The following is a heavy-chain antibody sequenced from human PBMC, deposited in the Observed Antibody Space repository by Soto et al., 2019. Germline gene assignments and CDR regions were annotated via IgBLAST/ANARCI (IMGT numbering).Heavy chain of an antibody. D-gene: IGHD3-10*01. Sequence: EVQLLESGGGLVQPGGSLRLSCAASELLFSTYGMTWVRQAPGKGLDWVSSVSASGYDTYYADSVRGRFVTSRDNAKNTLYRQADRLAADDTAVYYCAKEDSVPRFGEFCYFDLWGRGSLVSVSS. CDR2: VSASGYDT. CDR1: ELLFSTYG. V-gene: IGHV3-23*01. J-gene: IGHJ2*01. CDR3: AKEDSVPRFGEFCYFDL.